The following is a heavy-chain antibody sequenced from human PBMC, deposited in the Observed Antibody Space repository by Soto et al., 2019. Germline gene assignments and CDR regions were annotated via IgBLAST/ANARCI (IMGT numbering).Heavy chain of an antibody. D-gene: IGHD3-10*01. V-gene: IGHV3-66*01. CDR1: GFTVSSNY. Sequence: GGSLRLSCAASGFTVSSNYMSWVRQAPGKGLEWVSVIYSGGSTYYADSVKGRFTISRDNSKNTLNLQMNSLRADDTAVYYCARGHYGPPPGYFDYWGQGTLVTVS. CDR2: IYSGGST. J-gene: IGHJ4*02. CDR3: ARGHYGPPPGYFDY.